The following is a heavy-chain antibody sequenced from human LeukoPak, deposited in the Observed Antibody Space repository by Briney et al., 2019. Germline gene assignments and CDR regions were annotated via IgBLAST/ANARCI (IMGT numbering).Heavy chain of an antibody. J-gene: IGHJ6*03. CDR2: ISSSGSTI. CDR3: ARVYSSSWYVSDYYYYYMDV. V-gene: IGHV3-48*03. Sequence: GGSLRLSCAASGFTFSSYEMNWVRQAPGKGLEWVSYISSSGSTIYYADSVKGRFTISRDNAKNSLYLQMNSLRAEDTAVYYCARVYSSSWYVSDYYYYYMDVWGKGTTVTVSS. D-gene: IGHD6-13*01. CDR1: GFTFSSYE.